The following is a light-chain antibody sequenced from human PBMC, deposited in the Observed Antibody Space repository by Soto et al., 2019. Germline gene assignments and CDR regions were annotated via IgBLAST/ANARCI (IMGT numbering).Light chain of an antibody. J-gene: IGLJ1*01. CDR1: SSDIGDYNY. V-gene: IGLV2-14*01. CDR3: NSYTSSSTLYV. CDR2: EVS. Sequence: QSALTQPASVSGSPGQSITISCTGTSSDIGDYNYVSWYQQHPGKAPKLMLYEVSNRPSGVSNRFSGFKSGNTASLTITGLQAEDEADYYCNSYTSSSTLYVFGTGTKLTVL.